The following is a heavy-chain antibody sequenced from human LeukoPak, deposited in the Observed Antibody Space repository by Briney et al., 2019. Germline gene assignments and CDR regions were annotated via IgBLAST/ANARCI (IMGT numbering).Heavy chain of an antibody. V-gene: IGHV3-30*03. D-gene: IGHD3-3*01. CDR1: GFTFSSYG. J-gene: IGHJ6*02. CDR2: ISYDGSNK. Sequence: GGSLRLSCAASGFTFSSYGMHWVRQAPGKGLEWVAVISYDGSNKYYADSVKGRFTISRDNAKNSLYLQMNSLRAEDTAVYYCARDYPTRIDFWSGCPYYYGMDVWGQGTTVTVSS. CDR3: ARDYPTRIDFWSGCPYYYGMDV.